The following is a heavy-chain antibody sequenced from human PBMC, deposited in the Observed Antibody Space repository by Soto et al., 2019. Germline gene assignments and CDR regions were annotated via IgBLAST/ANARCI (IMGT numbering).Heavy chain of an antibody. J-gene: IGHJ6*02. V-gene: IGHV5-51*01. CDR3: ARLPQDDYDHGMDV. CDR1: GYSLSTFW. CDR2: IYPSDSDT. Sequence: PGEPLKISCKGSGYSLSTFWIGWVREIRGKGLEWMGIIYPSDSDTRYSPSFQGQVTISADKSRRTAYLKWSSLKASESVMYYCARLPQDDYDHGMDVWGQGTKVTVSS.